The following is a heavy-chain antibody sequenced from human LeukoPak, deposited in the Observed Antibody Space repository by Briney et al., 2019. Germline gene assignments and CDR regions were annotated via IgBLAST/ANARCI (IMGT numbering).Heavy chain of an antibody. J-gene: IGHJ5*02. D-gene: IGHD2-15*01. CDR2: IYYSGST. Sequence: PSETLSLTCTVSGGSISSSSYYWGWIRQPPGKGLEWIGSIYYSGSTYYNPSLKSRVTISVDTSKNQFSLKLSSVTAADTAVYYCARHAILVVVAATINWFDPWGQGTLVTVSS. CDR1: GGSISSSSYY. V-gene: IGHV4-39*01. CDR3: ARHAILVVVAATINWFDP.